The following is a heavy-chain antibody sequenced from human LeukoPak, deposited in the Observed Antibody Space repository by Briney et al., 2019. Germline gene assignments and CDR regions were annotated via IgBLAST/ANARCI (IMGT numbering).Heavy chain of an antibody. D-gene: IGHD3-10*01. CDR1: GFTFSSYE. Sequence: PGGSLRLSCAASGFTFSSYEMNWVRQAPGKGLEWVSYISSSGSAIHYADSVKGRFTISRDNAKNSLYLQMNSLRAEDTAVYYCASDREDYYGSGSFDYWGQGTLVTVSS. CDR2: ISSSGSAI. J-gene: IGHJ4*02. V-gene: IGHV3-48*03. CDR3: ASDREDYYGSGSFDY.